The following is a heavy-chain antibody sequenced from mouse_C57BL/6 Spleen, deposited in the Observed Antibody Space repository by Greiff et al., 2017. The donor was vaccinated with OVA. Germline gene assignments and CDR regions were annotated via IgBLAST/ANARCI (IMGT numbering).Heavy chain of an antibody. V-gene: IGHV5-9*01. J-gene: IGHJ1*03. D-gene: IGHD1-1*01. CDR3: ARRGSSPYWYFDV. CDR1: GFTFSSYT. Sequence: EVMLVESGGGLVKPGGSLKLSCAASGFTFSSYTMSWVRQTPEKRLEWVATISGGGGNTYYPDSVKGRFTISRDNAKNTLYLQMSSLRSEDTALYYCARRGSSPYWYFDVWGTGTTVTVSS. CDR2: ISGGGGNT.